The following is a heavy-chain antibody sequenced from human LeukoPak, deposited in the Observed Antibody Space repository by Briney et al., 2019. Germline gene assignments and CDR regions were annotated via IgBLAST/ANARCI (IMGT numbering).Heavy chain of an antibody. V-gene: IGHV4-59*01. CDR2: IYYSGST. Sequence: PSETLSLTCTVSGGSISSYHWSWIRQPPGKGLEWIGYIYYSGSTNYNPPLKSRVTISVDTSKNEFSLKLSHVLAAHTAVYYCARGGHIEKNWFDPWGQGTLVTVSS. J-gene: IGHJ5*02. CDR3: ARGGHIEKNWFDP. CDR1: GGSISSYH. D-gene: IGHD2-21*01.